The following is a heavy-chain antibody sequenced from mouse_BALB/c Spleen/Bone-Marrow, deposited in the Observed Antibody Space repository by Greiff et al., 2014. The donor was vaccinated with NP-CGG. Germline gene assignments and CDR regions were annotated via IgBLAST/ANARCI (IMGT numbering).Heavy chain of an antibody. V-gene: IGHV1S56*01. D-gene: IGHD6-2*01. Sequence: QVHVKQSGPELVKPGASVRISCKASGYTFTSYYIHWVKQRPGQGLEWIGWIYPGNVNTKYNEKFKGKATLTADKSSSTAYMQLSSLTSEDSAVYFCARSLSRYAMDYWGQGTSVTVSS. CDR1: GYTFTSYY. CDR3: ARSLSRYAMDY. J-gene: IGHJ4*01. CDR2: IYPGNVNT.